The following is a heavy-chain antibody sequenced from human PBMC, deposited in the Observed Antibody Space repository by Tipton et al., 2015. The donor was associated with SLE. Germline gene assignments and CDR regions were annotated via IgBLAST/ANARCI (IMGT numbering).Heavy chain of an antibody. V-gene: IGHV3-30*09. Sequence: SLRLSCAASGSTFSTYPLHWVRQSPGKGLEWVAGISYDGSNKFYTESVMGRFAISRDNSKNTLYLQMDSLTPEDTALYYCVKDGGATRGFFDYWGQGTLVTVSS. CDR2: ISYDGSNK. CDR3: VKDGGATRGFFDY. CDR1: GSTFSTYP. J-gene: IGHJ4*02. D-gene: IGHD1-26*01.